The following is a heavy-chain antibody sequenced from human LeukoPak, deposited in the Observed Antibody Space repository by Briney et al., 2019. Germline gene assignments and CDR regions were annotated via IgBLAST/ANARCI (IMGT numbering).Heavy chain of an antibody. D-gene: IGHD3-3*01. V-gene: IGHV1-46*01. CDR1: GYTFTSYG. Sequence: ASVKVSCKASGYTFTSYGISWVRQAPGQGLEWMGIINPSGGYTNYVQKFQGRVTLTRDTSTSTVYMELSSLRSEDTAVYYCARETIFGVAYMDVWGKGTTVTVSS. CDR3: ARETIFGVAYMDV. CDR2: INPSGGYT. J-gene: IGHJ6*04.